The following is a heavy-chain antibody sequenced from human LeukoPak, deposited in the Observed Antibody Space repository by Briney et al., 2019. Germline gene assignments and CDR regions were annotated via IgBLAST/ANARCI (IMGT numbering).Heavy chain of an antibody. CDR2: ISSSSSYV. J-gene: IGHJ4*02. CDR3: ARRYGGYSYGPPFDY. V-gene: IGHV3-21*01. D-gene: IGHD5-18*01. Sequence: GGSLRLSCAASGFTFSSYSMNWVRQAPGKGLEWVSSISSSSSYVYYADSVKGRFTISRDNAKNSLYLQMNSLRAEVTAVYYCARRYGGYSYGPPFDYWGQGTLVTVSS. CDR1: GFTFSSYS.